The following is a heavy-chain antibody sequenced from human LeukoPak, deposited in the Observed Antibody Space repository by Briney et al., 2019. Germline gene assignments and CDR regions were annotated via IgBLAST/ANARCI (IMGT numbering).Heavy chain of an antibody. CDR3: ARQLGYCSGGSCYFDS. D-gene: IGHD2-15*01. Sequence: PGGSLRLSCTASGFTFSSYAMSWVRQAPGKGPEWVSAISGSGGDTYNADPVKGRFTISRDNSKTTLYLQMNSLGAEDTAVYYCARQLGYCSGGSCYFDSWGQGTLVTVSS. J-gene: IGHJ4*02. CDR2: ISGSGGDT. CDR1: GFTFSSYA. V-gene: IGHV3-23*01.